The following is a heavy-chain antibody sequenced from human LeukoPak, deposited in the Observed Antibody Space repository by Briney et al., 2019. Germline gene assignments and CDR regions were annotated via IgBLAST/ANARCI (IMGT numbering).Heavy chain of an antibody. D-gene: IGHD6-13*01. CDR1: GFTFSSYG. J-gene: IGHJ4*02. Sequence: GGSLRLSCEASGFTFSSYGMHWVRQAPGKGLEWVAVISYDGKVTYYADSVKGRFTISRDNSRNTLFLQMNSLRPDDTAVYYCAKEGPHHVSTWYDSWGQGTLVTVSS. CDR2: ISYDGKVT. V-gene: IGHV3-30*18. CDR3: AKEGPHHVSTWYDS.